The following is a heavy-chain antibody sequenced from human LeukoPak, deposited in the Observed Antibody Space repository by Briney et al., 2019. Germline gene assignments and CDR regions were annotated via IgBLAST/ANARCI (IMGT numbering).Heavy chain of an antibody. V-gene: IGHV4-39*01. CDR1: GGSITSTNYY. D-gene: IGHD3-10*01. J-gene: IGHJ4*02. CDR3: ARSYYASGTYAYYFDY. Sequence: SETLSLTCTVSGGSITSTNYYWGWIRQPPGKGLEWIGSMSYSGSTNYDPSLKSRLTIAVDTSKNQFSLKLSSVTAADTAVYYCARSYYASGTYAYYFDYWGQGTLVTVSS. CDR2: MSYSGST.